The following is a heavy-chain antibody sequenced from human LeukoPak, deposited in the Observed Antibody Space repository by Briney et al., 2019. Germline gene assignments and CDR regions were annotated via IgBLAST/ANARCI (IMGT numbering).Heavy chain of an antibody. Sequence: SETLSLTCTVAGGSISSNYWSWIRQPPGKGLEWIGNIRYSGNINYNPSLKSRVTISVDTSKNQYSLKLSSVTAADTAVYYCARHSCRGDTCYSTYYFDYWGQGTLVTVSS. V-gene: IGHV4-59*01. D-gene: IGHD2-15*01. CDR1: GGSISSNY. CDR2: IRYSGNI. CDR3: ARHSCRGDTCYSTYYFDY. J-gene: IGHJ4*02.